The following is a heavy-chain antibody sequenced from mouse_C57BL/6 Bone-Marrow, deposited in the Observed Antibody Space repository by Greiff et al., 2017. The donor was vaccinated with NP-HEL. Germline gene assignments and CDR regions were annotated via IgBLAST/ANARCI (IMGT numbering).Heavy chain of an antibody. V-gene: IGHV2-2*01. CDR2: IWSGGST. CDR1: GFSLTSYG. Sequence: QVQLQQSGPGLVQPSQCLSITCTVSGFSLTSYGVHWVRQSPGKGLEWLGVIWSGGSTDYNAAFISRLSISKDNSECQVFFKMNSLQADDTAIYYCARSPSDSNSWFAYWGQGTLVTVSA. J-gene: IGHJ3*01. CDR3: ARSPSDSNSWFAY. D-gene: IGHD2-5*01.